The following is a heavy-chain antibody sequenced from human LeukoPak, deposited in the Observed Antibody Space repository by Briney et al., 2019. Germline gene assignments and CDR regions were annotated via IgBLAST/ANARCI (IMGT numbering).Heavy chain of an antibody. CDR1: GYTFTGYY. D-gene: IGHD2-2*01. Sequence: GASVTVSCKASGYTFTGYYMHWVRQAPGQGLEWMAWINPNSGGTYYAQNFHDRITMTRDTSISTAYMELGRLRSDDTAIYYCARANALYCSSTSCLFDYWGQGTLVTVSS. J-gene: IGHJ4*02. CDR3: ARANALYCSSTSCLFDY. CDR2: INPNSGGT. V-gene: IGHV1-2*02.